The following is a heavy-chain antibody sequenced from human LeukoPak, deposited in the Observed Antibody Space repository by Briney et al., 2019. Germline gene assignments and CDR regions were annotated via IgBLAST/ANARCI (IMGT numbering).Heavy chain of an antibody. V-gene: IGHV4-59*01. CDR2: LYYMRGA. Sequence: SETLSLTCTVSGGSISGYYWSWSRQPPGKGVEWIGNLYYMRGAWYKSSLKSRVTTSVDTSRNEFSLKLSSVTAADTAVYYCARGYSSGWYVDYYGMDVWGQGTTVTVSS. CDR1: GGSISGYY. J-gene: IGHJ6*02. D-gene: IGHD6-19*01. CDR3: ARGYSSGWYVDYYGMDV.